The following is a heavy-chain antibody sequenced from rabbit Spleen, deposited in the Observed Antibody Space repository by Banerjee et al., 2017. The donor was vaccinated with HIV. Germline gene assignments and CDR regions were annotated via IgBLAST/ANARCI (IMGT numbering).Heavy chain of an antibody. J-gene: IGHJ6*01. Sequence: QSLEGSGGDLVKPGASLTLTCTASGFSFSSSVYMCWVRQAAGKGLEWIGCIDPGSGNIPYASWAQGRFTISTASSTTGTLQMTSLTAADTASYFCARDGSGAGADLDLWGPGTLVTVS. CDR1: GFSFSSSVY. D-gene: IGHD4-1*01. CDR2: IDPGSGNI. CDR3: ARDGSGAGADLDL. V-gene: IGHV1S40*01.